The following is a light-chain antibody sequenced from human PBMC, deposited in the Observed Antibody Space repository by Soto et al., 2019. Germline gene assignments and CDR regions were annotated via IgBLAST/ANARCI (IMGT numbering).Light chain of an antibody. V-gene: IGKV1-5*03. CDR2: KAS. CDR1: ESVRSW. CDR3: QQYNFYPCT. J-gene: IGKJ2*02. Sequence: DIQMTQSPSTLAASVGDRVTITCRASESVRSWLAWYQQKPGTAPKLLIYKASNLESGVSSRFRGGGFGTEFTLTISSLQPEDFAIYYCQQYNFYPCTFGQGTTLESK.